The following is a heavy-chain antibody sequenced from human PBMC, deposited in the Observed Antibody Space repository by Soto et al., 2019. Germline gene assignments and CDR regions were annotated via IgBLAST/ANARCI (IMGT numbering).Heavy chain of an antibody. J-gene: IGHJ5*02. V-gene: IGHV4-31*03. CDR3: AQREGAVQGWFDP. D-gene: IGHD1-1*01. CDR2: IYYTGIT. Sequence: SETLSLTCTVSGGSITSGGYYWSWLRQLPGKGLEWIGYIYYTGITYYNPSLKSRVTISVDTSKNQFFVKLSSVTAADTAVYYCAQREGAVQGWFDPWGQGTLVTVSS. CDR1: GGSITSGGYY.